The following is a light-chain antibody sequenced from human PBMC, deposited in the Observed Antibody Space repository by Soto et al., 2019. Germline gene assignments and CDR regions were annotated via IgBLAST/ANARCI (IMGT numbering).Light chain of an antibody. CDR2: GAS. Sequence: EIVLTQSPGTLSLSPGERATLSCRASQSVSSSYLAWYQQKPGQAPRLLIYGASSRATGIPDRFSGSGSGTYFPLTISRLEPEDFAVYYCQQYGSSPRFTFGPGTKVDIK. CDR1: QSVSSSY. V-gene: IGKV3-20*01. CDR3: QQYGSSPRFT. J-gene: IGKJ3*01.